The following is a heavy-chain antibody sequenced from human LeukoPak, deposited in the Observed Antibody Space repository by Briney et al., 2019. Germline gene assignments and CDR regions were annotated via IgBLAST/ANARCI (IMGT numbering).Heavy chain of an antibody. CDR3: ARVGVYGSNY. V-gene: IGHV4-34*01. CDR1: GVSFRGYF. CDR2: INHSGST. J-gene: IGHJ4*02. D-gene: IGHD3-10*01. Sequence: PSETLSLTCAVYGVSFRGYFWSWLPHPPGKGLEWIGEINHSGSTNYNPSLKSRVTISVDTSKNQSSLKLSSVTAADTAVYYCARVGVYGSNYWGQGTLVTVSS.